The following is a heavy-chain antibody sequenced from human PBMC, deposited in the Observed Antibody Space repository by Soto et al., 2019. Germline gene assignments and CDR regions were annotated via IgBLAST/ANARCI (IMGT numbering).Heavy chain of an antibody. J-gene: IGHJ4*01. CDR1: GDSINSSDYH. D-gene: IGHD2-21*01. CDR3: ARSHIGPGLCMYPYDY. CDR2: VYYLGGT. Sequence: SETLSLTCTVSGDSINSSDYHWGWIRQPPGKGLEWIGSVYYLGGTHSNPSLKSRVTISVDTPGSQFTLKLRSATTADTAVYYCARSHIGPGLCMYPYDYWGHGNRVIV. V-gene: IGHV4-39*01.